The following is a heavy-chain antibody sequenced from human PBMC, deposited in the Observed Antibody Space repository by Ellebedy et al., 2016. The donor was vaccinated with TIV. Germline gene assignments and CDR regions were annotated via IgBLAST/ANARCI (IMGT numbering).Heavy chain of an antibody. Sequence: MPSETLSLTCSVSGGSISSYYWSWIRQPPGKGLEWIGNIYYSGSTNYNPSLKSRVTIPVDTSKNQFSLKLSSVTAADTAVFYCASGFSYGLLDYWGQGTLVAVSS. CDR1: GGSISSYY. D-gene: IGHD5-18*01. CDR3: ASGFSYGLLDY. V-gene: IGHV4-59*01. CDR2: IYYSGST. J-gene: IGHJ4*02.